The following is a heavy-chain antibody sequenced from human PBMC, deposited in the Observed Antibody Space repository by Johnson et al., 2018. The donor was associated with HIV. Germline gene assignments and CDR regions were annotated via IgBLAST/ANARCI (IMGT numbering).Heavy chain of an antibody. CDR3: ARGGSDVFDI. CDR2: ITGSGTVV. Sequence: VQLVESGGGVVQTGRSLRLSCASSGFSFSTYGMHWVRQAPGKGLEWVSYITGSGTVVYYADSVKGRFTISRDNAKNSLYLQMNSLRADDTAVYYCARGGSDVFDIWGRGTMVTVSS. D-gene: IGHD3-16*01. J-gene: IGHJ3*02. CDR1: GFSFSTYG. V-gene: IGHV3-48*04.